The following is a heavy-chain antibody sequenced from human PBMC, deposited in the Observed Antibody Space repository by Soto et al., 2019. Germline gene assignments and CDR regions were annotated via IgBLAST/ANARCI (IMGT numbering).Heavy chain of an antibody. CDR2: ITSSTRTT. D-gene: IGHD3-10*01. V-gene: IGHV3-48*03. CDR3: ARGNTSIQGDLSHYNGLDV. CDR1: GFTLKSYE. J-gene: IGHJ6*02. Sequence: DEQLVESGGGLVQSGGSLRLSCEASGFTLKSYEVNWVRQAPGKGLEWISYITSSTRTTYYADSVKGRFTISRDNARKSVYLQMNSLRVEDTAIYYCARGNTSIQGDLSHYNGLDVWGQGITVTVSS.